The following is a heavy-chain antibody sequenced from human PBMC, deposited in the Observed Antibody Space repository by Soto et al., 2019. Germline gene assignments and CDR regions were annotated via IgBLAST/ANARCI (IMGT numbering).Heavy chain of an antibody. J-gene: IGHJ4*02. CDR3: ASLNSFHPSRLSFDF. D-gene: IGHD3-3*01. CDR1: GGSISGYY. V-gene: IGHV4-59*08. Sequence: PSETLSLTCIVSGGSISGYYWSWIRQSPGKGLDWIGYIHYSGATNYNPSLKSRATLSVDTSKNQFSLTLSSVTAADTAVYYCASLNSFHPSRLSFDFWAQGTPVPVSA. CDR2: IHYSGAT.